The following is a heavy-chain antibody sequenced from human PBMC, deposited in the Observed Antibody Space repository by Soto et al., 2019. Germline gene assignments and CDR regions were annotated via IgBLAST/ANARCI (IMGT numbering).Heavy chain of an antibody. Sequence: SETLSLTCAIYNSSLGAFHWTWIRQPPGKGLEWIGELIHGGSTNYNPSLKSRVTFSLDTSKNQFSLQLLSVTAADTAAYYCTRSPLSHDYVRQNWREGGDSFDIWGRGTLLAISS. J-gene: IGHJ3*02. CDR3: TRSPLSHDYVRQNWREGGDSFDI. D-gene: IGHD3-16*01. V-gene: IGHV4-34*12. CDR1: NSSLGAFH. CDR2: LIHGGST.